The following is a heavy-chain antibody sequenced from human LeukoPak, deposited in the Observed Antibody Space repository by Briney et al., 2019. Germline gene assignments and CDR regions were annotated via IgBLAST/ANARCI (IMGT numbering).Heavy chain of an antibody. CDR3: ARVRMGDDFNPFDY. Sequence: HPGGSLRLSCAASEFTFSSFWIYWVRHAPGKGLVWVSRINSDGSETIYADSVKGRFTISRDNAKNTLYLQMNSLRAEDTAVYYCARVRMGDDFNPFDYWGHGTLVTVSS. V-gene: IGHV3-74*01. J-gene: IGHJ4*01. CDR1: EFTFSSFW. D-gene: IGHD3-16*01. CDR2: INSDGSET.